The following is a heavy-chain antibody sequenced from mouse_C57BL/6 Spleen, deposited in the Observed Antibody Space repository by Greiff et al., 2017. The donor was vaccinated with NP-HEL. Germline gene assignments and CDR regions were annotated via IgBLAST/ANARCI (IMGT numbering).Heavy chain of an antibody. CDR3: ARRDEDFDY. CDR1: GYTFTSYG. CDR2: IYPRSGNT. V-gene: IGHV1-81*01. D-gene: IGHD3-3*01. Sequence: VKLVESGAELVRPGASVKLSCKASGYTFTSYGISWVKQRTGQGLEWIGGIYPRSGNTYYNEKFKGKATLTPDKSSSTAYMELRSLTSEDSAVCFCARRDEDFDYWGQGTTLTVSS. J-gene: IGHJ2*01.